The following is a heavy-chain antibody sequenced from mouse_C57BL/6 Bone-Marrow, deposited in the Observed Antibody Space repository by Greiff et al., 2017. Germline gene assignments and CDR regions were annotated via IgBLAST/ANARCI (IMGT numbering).Heavy chain of an antibody. Sequence: VKLVESGPGLVAPSQSLSITCTVSGFSLTSYGVDWVRQPPGTGLEWMGVIWGGGSTNSNSALMSRLSISKDNAKSQVFLKMNSLQTDDTAMYYCAIYYYGSSYAMDYWGQGTSVTVSS. V-gene: IGHV2-9*01. CDR1: GFSLTSYG. CDR2: IWGGGST. D-gene: IGHD1-1*01. J-gene: IGHJ4*01. CDR3: AIYYYGSSYAMDY.